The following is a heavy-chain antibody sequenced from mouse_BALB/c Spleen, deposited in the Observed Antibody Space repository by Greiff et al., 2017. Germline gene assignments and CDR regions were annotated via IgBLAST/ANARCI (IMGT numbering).Heavy chain of an antibody. Sequence: VQLQQSGAELVRPGSSVKISCKASGYAFSSYWMNWVKQRPGQGLEWIGQIYPGDGDTNYNGKFKGKATLTADKSSSTAYMQLSSLTSEDSAVYFCARYRYDAGFDYWGQGTTLTVSS. CDR3: ARYRYDAGFDY. CDR2: IYPGDGDT. J-gene: IGHJ2*01. D-gene: IGHD2-14*01. V-gene: IGHV1-80*01. CDR1: GYAFSSYW.